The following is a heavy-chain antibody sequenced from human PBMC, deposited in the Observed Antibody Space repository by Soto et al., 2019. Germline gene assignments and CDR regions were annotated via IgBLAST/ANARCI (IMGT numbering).Heavy chain of an antibody. D-gene: IGHD3-22*01. J-gene: IGHJ5*02. V-gene: IGHV3-7*04. CDR3: GRVDESGVFTNKNGSDP. CDR2: IKQDGSEK. CDR1: GFTFSSYW. Sequence: GGSLRLSCAASGFTFSSYWMSWVRQAPGKGLEWVANIKQDGSEKYYVDSVKGRFTISRDNAKNSLYLQMNSLRAEDTAVYYCGRVDESGVFTNKNGSDPWSQGTLVTVSS.